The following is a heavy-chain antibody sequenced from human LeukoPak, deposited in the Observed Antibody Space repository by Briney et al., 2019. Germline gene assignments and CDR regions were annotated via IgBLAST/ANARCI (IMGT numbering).Heavy chain of an antibody. Sequence: GGSLRLSCAASGFNFRRYGMHWVRQAPGKGLGWVTLISFDGSYKYYADSVKGRFTISRDNSKNTLYLQMNSLRAEDTAVYYCAKDLATMTYYYYMDVWGKGTTVTVSS. CDR3: AKDLATMTYYYYMDV. J-gene: IGHJ6*03. D-gene: IGHD3-22*01. CDR1: GFNFRRYG. CDR2: ISFDGSYK. V-gene: IGHV3-30*18.